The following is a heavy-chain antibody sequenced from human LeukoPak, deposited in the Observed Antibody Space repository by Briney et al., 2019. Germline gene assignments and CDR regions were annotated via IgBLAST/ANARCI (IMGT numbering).Heavy chain of an antibody. CDR1: GFTFSTYA. Sequence: GGSLRLSCAASGFTFSTYAMYWVRQAPGKVLEYVSAISSNGGSTHYANSVKGRFTISRDNSKNTLALQMGSLRAEDMAVYYCARLGSSGNYLALDYWGQGTLVTVSS. CDR3: ARLGSSGNYLALDY. J-gene: IGHJ4*02. V-gene: IGHV3-64*01. D-gene: IGHD3-22*01. CDR2: ISSNGGST.